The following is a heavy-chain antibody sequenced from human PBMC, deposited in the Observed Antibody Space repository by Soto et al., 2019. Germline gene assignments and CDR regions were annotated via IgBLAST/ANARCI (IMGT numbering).Heavy chain of an antibody. V-gene: IGHV5-51*01. CDR3: ARRGYSYGLDV. CDR1: GYNFATYW. D-gene: IGHD5-18*01. J-gene: IGHJ6*02. CDR2: IYPGDSDT. Sequence: PGESLKISCKGSGYNFATYWIAWVRQLPGKGPEWMGIIYPGDSDTSYSPSFQGQVTISVDKSISTAYLQWNSLKASDTAVYYCARRGYSYGLDVWGQGTKVTVP.